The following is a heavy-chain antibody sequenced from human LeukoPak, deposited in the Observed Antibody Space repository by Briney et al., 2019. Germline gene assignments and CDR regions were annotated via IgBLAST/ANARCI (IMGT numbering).Heavy chain of an antibody. Sequence: PGGSLRLSCAASGFTFSSYSMNWVRQAPGKGLEWVSYISSSSSTIYYADSVKGRFTISRDNAKNSLYLQMNSLRAEDTAVYYCARVPLGYCSSTSCFGWGQGTLVTVSS. J-gene: IGHJ4*02. D-gene: IGHD2-2*01. V-gene: IGHV3-48*04. CDR2: ISSSSSTI. CDR3: ARVPLGYCSSTSCFG. CDR1: GFTFSSYS.